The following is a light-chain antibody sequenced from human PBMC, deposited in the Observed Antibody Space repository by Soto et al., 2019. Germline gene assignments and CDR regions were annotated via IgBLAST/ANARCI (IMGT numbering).Light chain of an antibody. Sequence: EVVLTQSPGTLSLSPGERATLSCRASRTVDGNYLAWYHQKPGQPPRLLIHSASTRAPGIPDRFSASGAGTDFTLTISRLEPEDSAVYYCQQYNNWPRTFGQGTRLEIK. CDR1: RTVDGNY. CDR3: QQYNNWPRT. J-gene: IGKJ5*01. V-gene: IGKV3-20*01. CDR2: SAS.